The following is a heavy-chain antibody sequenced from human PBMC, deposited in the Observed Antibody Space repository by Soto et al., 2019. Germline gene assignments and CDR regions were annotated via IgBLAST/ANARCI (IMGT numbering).Heavy chain of an antibody. CDR1: GFSLSNARMG. CDR2: IFSNDEK. CDR3: ARITTMVRESYYYYMDV. D-gene: IGHD3-10*01. Sequence: QVTLKESGPVLVKPTETLTLTCTVSGFSLSNARMGVSWIRQPPGTALERIAHIFSNDEKSYRTSLKRRLTISKDTTKSQVVLTMTNMDPVDTATYYCARITTMVRESYYYYMDVWGKGTTVTVSS. V-gene: IGHV2-26*01. J-gene: IGHJ6*03.